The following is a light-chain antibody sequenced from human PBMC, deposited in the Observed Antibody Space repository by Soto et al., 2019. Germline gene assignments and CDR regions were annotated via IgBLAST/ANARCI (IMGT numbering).Light chain of an antibody. J-gene: IGLJ2*01. CDR2: DVN. Sequence: QSALTQPAYVSGSPGQSITISCTGTSSDIGAYNFVSWYQQHPGKAPKLMLYDVNIRPSGVSNRFSGSKSGNTASLTISGLQAEDEADYYCTSWTTMTTMIFGGGTKLTVL. CDR1: SSDIGAYNF. V-gene: IGLV2-14*03. CDR3: TSWTTMTTMI.